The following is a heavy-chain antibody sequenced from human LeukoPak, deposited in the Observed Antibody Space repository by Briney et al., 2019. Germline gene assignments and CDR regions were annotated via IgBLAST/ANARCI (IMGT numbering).Heavy chain of an antibody. CDR2: IKQDGREI. CDR3: VRRGWHYGDH. Sequence: GGSLRLSCTASGFPFSNYWMSWVRQAPGKGLEWVANIKQDGREIYYADSVKGRFTISRDNAQNSVYLQMNSLRVEDTALYYCVRRGWHYGDHWGQGTLVTVSS. V-gene: IGHV3-7*01. J-gene: IGHJ4*02. CDR1: GFPFSNYW. D-gene: IGHD3-16*01.